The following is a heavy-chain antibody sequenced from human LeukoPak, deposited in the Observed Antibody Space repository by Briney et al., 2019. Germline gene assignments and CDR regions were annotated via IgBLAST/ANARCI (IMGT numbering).Heavy chain of an antibody. D-gene: IGHD6-13*01. CDR2: ISGSGGST. CDR3: AKDGLSSSPGPYYFDY. Sequence: GGSLRLSCAASGFTFSSYAMSWVRQAPGKGLEWVSAISGSGGSTYYADSVKGRFTISRDNSKNTLYLQMNSLRAEDTAVYYCAKDGLSSSPGPYYFDYWGQGTLVTVSS. V-gene: IGHV3-23*01. CDR1: GFTFSSYA. J-gene: IGHJ4*02.